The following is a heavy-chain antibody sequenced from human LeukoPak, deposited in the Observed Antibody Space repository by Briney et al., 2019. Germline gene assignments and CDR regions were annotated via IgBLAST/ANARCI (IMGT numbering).Heavy chain of an antibody. V-gene: IGHV1-69*05. CDR3: ASTVGLRGY. D-gene: IGHD5-12*01. J-gene: IGHJ4*02. CDR2: IIPIFGTA. Sequence: GASVKVSCKASGGTFSSYAISWVRQAPGQGLEWMGGIIPIFGTANYAQKLQGRVTMTTDTSTSTAYMELRSLRSDDTAVYYCASTVGLRGYWGQGTLVTVSS. CDR1: GGTFSSYA.